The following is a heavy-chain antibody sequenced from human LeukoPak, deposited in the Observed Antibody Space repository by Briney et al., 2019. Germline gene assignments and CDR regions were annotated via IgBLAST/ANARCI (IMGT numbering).Heavy chain of an antibody. CDR2: IYHSGST. J-gene: IGHJ4*01. Sequence: SETLSLTCAVSGGSISSGGYSWSWIRQPPGKGLEWIGYIYHSGSTYYNPSLKSRVTILVDRSKNQFSLKLSSVTAADTAVYYCARDHNTAVLTPGYWGQGTLVTVSS. V-gene: IGHV4-30-2*01. CDR3: ARDHNTAVLTPGY. CDR1: GGSISSGGYS. D-gene: IGHD3-16*01.